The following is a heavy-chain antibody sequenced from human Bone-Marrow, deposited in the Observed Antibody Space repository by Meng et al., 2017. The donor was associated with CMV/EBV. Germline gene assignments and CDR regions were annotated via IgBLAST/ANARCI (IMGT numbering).Heavy chain of an antibody. V-gene: IGHV3-43*01. CDR3: AKDLGGTIESSGTPHDEDYYSMDV. CDR2: ISWDGGST. Sequence: GESLKISCAASGFTFDDYTMHWVHQAPGKGLEWISLISWDGGSTYYADSVKGRFTIPRDNAKNSLYLQMNSLRAKHTALYYGAKDLGGTIESSGTPHDEDYYSMDVWGQGTTVTVSS. CDR1: GFTFDDYT. J-gene: IGHJ6*02. D-gene: IGHD3-22*01.